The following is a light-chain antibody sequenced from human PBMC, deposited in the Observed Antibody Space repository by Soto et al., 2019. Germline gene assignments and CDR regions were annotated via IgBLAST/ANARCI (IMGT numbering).Light chain of an antibody. CDR1: QSISSD. CDR3: QQYITCPRT. Sequence: EIVMTQSPATLSVSPGERATLSCRASQSISSDLAWYQQQPGQAPRLLIYGASTRVLGIPARFSGSGSGTEFTLTISSLQYEDFAVYYCQQYITCPRTFGHGTKVEIK. J-gene: IGKJ1*01. CDR2: GAS. V-gene: IGKV3-15*01.